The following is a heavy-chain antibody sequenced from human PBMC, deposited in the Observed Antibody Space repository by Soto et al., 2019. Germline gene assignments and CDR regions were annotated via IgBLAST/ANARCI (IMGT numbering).Heavy chain of an antibody. CDR2: IKSKTDGGTT. CDR1: GFTFSNAW. Sequence: GGSLRLSCAASGFTFSNAWMNWVRQAPGKGLEWVGRIKSKTDGGTTDYAAPVKGRFTISRDDSKNTLYLQMNSLKTEDTAVYYCTTSPYQYYYYGMDVWGQGTTVTVSS. D-gene: IGHD2-2*01. CDR3: TTSPYQYYYYGMDV. J-gene: IGHJ6*02. V-gene: IGHV3-15*01.